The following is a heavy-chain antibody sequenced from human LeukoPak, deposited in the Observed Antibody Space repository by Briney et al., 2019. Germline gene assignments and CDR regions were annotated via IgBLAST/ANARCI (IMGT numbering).Heavy chain of an antibody. J-gene: IGHJ6*03. Sequence: GGSLRLSCAASGFTFSSYAMSWVRQASGKGLEWVSAISGSGGSTCYADSVKGRFTISRDNSKNTLYLQMNSLRAEDTAVYYCAKNDYDFWSGSAMDVWGKGTTVTASS. CDR3: AKNDYDFWSGSAMDV. CDR1: GFTFSSYA. D-gene: IGHD3-3*01. CDR2: ISGSGGST. V-gene: IGHV3-23*01.